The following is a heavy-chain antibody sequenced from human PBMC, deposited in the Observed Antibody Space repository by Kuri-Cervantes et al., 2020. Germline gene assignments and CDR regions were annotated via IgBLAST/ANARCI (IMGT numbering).Heavy chain of an antibody. V-gene: IGHV4-59*01. Sequence: ESLKISCTVSGGSISNFYWSWIRQPPKKGLEWIGYIYTSGSTNYNPSLKSRVTMSVDTSKNQFSLKLSSVTAADTAVYYCATDGYYYYYMDVWGKGTTVTVSS. CDR3: ATDGYYYYYMDV. CDR2: IYTSGST. J-gene: IGHJ6*03. CDR1: GGSISNFY.